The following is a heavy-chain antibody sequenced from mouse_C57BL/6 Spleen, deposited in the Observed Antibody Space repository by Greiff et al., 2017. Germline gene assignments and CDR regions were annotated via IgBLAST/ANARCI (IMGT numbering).Heavy chain of an antibody. V-gene: IGHV1-82*01. D-gene: IGHD1-1*01. Sequence: VQLQQSGPELVKPGASVKISCKASGYAFSSSWMNWVKQRPGKGLEWIGRIYPGDGDTNYNGKFKGKATLTADKSSSTAYMQLSSLTSEDSAVYFCATPHYCGSSYDAMDYWGQGTSVTVSS. CDR2: IYPGDGDT. CDR1: GYAFSSSW. CDR3: ATPHYCGSSYDAMDY. J-gene: IGHJ4*01.